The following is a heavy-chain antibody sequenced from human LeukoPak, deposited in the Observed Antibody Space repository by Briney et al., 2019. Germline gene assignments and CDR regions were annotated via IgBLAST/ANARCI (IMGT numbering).Heavy chain of an antibody. D-gene: IGHD3-3*01. CDR2: INPNSGGT. CDR3: ARGSDDFWSGFSPSY. Sequence: ASVKVSCKASGYTFTGYYMHWVRQAPGPGLEWMGWINPNSGGTNYAQQSQGRVTMTRDTSISTAYMELSRLRSDDTAVYYCARGSDDFWSGFSPSYWGQGTLVTVSS. CDR1: GYTFTGYY. J-gene: IGHJ4*02. V-gene: IGHV1-2*02.